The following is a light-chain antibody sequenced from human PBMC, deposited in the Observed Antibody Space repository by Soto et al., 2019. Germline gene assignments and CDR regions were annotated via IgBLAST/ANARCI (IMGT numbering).Light chain of an antibody. CDR3: CSYACSYTYV. Sequence: QSALTQPASVSGSPGQSITISCTGTSSDIGAYNYVSWYQQHPGKAPKLMIYDVSKRPSGVPDRFSGSKSGNTASLTISGLQAEDEADYYGCSYACSYTYVVGTGTKVTV. CDR1: SSDIGAYNY. V-gene: IGLV2-11*01. J-gene: IGLJ1*01. CDR2: DVS.